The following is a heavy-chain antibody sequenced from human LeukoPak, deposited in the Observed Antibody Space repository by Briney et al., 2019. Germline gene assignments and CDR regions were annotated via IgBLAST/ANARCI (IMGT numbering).Heavy chain of an antibody. V-gene: IGHV3-7*01. Sequence: GGSLRLSCAASGFTFSSYWMSWVRQAPGKGLEWVANIKQDGSEKYYVDSVKGRFTISRDNAKNSLYLQMNSLRAEDTAVYYCARDRKYGAVAPFDYWGQGTLVTVSS. D-gene: IGHD6-19*01. CDR1: GFTFSSYW. J-gene: IGHJ4*02. CDR2: IKQDGSEK. CDR3: ARDRKYGAVAPFDY.